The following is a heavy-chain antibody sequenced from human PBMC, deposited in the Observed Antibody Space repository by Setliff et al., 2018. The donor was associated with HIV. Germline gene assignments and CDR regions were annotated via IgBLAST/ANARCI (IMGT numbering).Heavy chain of an antibody. CDR1: GTSINSHY. CDR3: ARGKIVVVPAAMRPFDY. CDR2: IYYTGIP. Sequence: PSETLSLTCTVSGTSINSHYWSWIRQTPGKGLQWIGLIYYTGIPTYNPSLEGRITISRDNAKNTLYLQMNSLRAEDTAVYYCARGKIVVVPAAMRPFDYWGQGTLVTVSS. J-gene: IGHJ4*02. D-gene: IGHD2-2*01. V-gene: IGHV4-59*11.